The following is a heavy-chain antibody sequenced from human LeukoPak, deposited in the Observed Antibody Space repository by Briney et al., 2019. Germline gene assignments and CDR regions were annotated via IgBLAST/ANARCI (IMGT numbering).Heavy chain of an antibody. CDR3: ARALFGDFDY. CDR1: GGSLSSGSYY. D-gene: IGHD3-10*02. V-gene: IGHV4-39*01. CDR2: IYYSGST. J-gene: IGHJ4*02. Sequence: SETLSLTCSVSGGSLSSGSYYWVWIRQPPGKGLEWIGSIYYSGSTHYNPSLKSRVTISIDTSKNQFSLKVSSVTAADTAVYYCARALFGDFDYWGQGTLVTVSS.